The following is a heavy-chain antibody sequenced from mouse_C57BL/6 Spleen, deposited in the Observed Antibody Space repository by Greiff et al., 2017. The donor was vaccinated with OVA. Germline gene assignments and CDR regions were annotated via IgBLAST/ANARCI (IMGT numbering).Heavy chain of an antibody. V-gene: IGHV1-59*01. CDR2: IDPSDSYT. CDR3: ARWDGYYD. CDR1: GYTFTSYW. Sequence: VQLQQPGAELVRPGTSVKLSCKASGYTFTSYWMHWVKQRPGQGLEWIGVIDPSDSYTNYNQKFKGKATLTVDTSSSTAYMQLSSLTSEDSAVYYCARWDGYYDWGQGTTLTVSS. J-gene: IGHJ2*01. D-gene: IGHD2-3*01.